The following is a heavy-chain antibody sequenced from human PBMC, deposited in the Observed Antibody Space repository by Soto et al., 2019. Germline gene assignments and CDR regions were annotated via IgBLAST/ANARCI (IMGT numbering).Heavy chain of an antibody. CDR2: ISAYNGNT. Sequence: QVQLVQSGAEVKKPGASVKVSCKASGYTFTSYGISWVRQAPGQGLEWMGWISAYNGNTIYARKLQGRVTMTTDTSTSTAYMQLWCLSSDDTAVYYCASNYLFYYGSGNTNYYGMDVWGQGPTVTVS. J-gene: IGHJ6*02. CDR3: ASNYLFYYGSGNTNYYGMDV. CDR1: GYTFTSYG. D-gene: IGHD3-10*01. V-gene: IGHV1-18*01.